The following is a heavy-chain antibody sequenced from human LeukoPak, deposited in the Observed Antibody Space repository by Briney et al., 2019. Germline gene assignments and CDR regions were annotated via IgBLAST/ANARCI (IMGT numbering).Heavy chain of an antibody. D-gene: IGHD6-6*01. V-gene: IGHV3-33*01. CDR3: ARDRSSSSFDY. CDR1: GFTFSSHG. J-gene: IGHJ4*02. Sequence: PGRSLRLSCAASGFTFSSHGMHWVRQAPGKGLEWVAVIWYDGSNKYYADSVKGRFTISRDNSKNTLYLQMNSLRAEDTAVYYCARDRSSSSFDYWGQGTLVTVSS. CDR2: IWYDGSNK.